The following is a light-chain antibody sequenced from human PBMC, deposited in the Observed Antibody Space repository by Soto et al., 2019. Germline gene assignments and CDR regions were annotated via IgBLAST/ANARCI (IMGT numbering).Light chain of an antibody. CDR1: QTFNSVY. V-gene: IGKV3-20*01. CDR2: GVF. J-gene: IGKJ2*01. Sequence: ETVLTQSPGTVSLSPGERATRSCTTSQTFNSVYLAWYQQKPGQAPRLRIYGVFNRATGIPDRFSGSGSGTYFTLTISGLEPEDAEVYYCQHYYGSPRTFGQGTNLEI. CDR3: QHYYGSPRT.